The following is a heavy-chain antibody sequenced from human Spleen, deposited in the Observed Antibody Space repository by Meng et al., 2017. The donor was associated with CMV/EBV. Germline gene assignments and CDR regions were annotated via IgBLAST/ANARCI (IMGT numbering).Heavy chain of an antibody. D-gene: IGHD3-3*01. CDR2: ISGSSSYI. CDR3: ARDFRSGYADY. CDR1: GFTFSNYA. V-gene: IGHV3-21*01. Sequence: GESLKISCAASGFTFSNYAMNWVRQAPGKGLEWVSVISGSSSYIYYADSVNDRFTVSRDNAKNSLYLQMNSLRAEDTAVYYCARDFRSGYADYWGQGALVTVSS. J-gene: IGHJ4*02.